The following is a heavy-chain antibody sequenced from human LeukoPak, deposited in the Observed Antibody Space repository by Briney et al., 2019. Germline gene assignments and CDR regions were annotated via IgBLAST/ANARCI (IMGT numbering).Heavy chain of an antibody. J-gene: IGHJ4*02. CDR2: IYYSGST. D-gene: IGHD5-18*01. V-gene: IGHV4-31*03. CDR1: GGSISSGGYY. Sequence: SQTLSLTCTVSGGSISSGGYYWSWIRQHPGKGLEWIGYIYYSGSTYYNPSLKSRVTISVDTSKNQFSLKLSSVTAADTAVYYCARDRWNTATRYYFDYWGQGTLATVSS. CDR3: ARDRWNTATRYYFDY.